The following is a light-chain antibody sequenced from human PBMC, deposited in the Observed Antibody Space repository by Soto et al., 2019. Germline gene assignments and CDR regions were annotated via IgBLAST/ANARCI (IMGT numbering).Light chain of an antibody. CDR3: QQYDNWPRT. Sequence: EIVMTQSPATLSVSPGERATLSCRANQSVTSNLAWYQQKPGQAPRLLIYGASTRATGFPARFSGSGSGTEFTLTISSLQSEDFAVYYCQQYDNWPRTFGPGTKVEIK. V-gene: IGKV3-15*01. CDR1: QSVTSN. J-gene: IGKJ1*01. CDR2: GAS.